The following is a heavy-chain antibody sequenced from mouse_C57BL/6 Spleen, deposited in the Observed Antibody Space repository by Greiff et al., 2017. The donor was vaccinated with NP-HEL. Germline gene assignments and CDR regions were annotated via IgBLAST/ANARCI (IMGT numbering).Heavy chain of an antibody. CDR3: ARERVVATRAVDY. Sequence: EVQLVESGGDLVKPGGSLKLSCAASGFTFSSYGMSWVRQTPDKRLEWVATISSGGSYTYYPDSVKGRFTISRDNAKNTLYLQMSSLKSEDKAMYYCARERVVATRAVDYWGQGTSVTVSS. CDR2: ISSGGSYT. CDR1: GFTFSSYG. J-gene: IGHJ4*01. D-gene: IGHD1-1*01. V-gene: IGHV5-6*01.